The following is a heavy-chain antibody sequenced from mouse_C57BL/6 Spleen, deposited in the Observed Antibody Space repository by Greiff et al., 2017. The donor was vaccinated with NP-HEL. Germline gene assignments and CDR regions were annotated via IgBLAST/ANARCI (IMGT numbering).Heavy chain of an antibody. Sequence: VQLQESGAELVRPGTSVKVSCKASGYAFTNYLIEWVKQRPGQGLEWIGVINPGSGGTNYNEKFKGKATLTADKSSSTAYMQLSSLTSEDSAVYFCARVFVGYFDVWGTGTTVTVSS. V-gene: IGHV1-54*01. CDR3: ARVFVGYFDV. CDR1: GYAFTNYL. CDR2: INPGSGGT. J-gene: IGHJ1*03.